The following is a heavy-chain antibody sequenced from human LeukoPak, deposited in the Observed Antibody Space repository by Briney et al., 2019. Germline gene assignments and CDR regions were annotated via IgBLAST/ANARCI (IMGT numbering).Heavy chain of an antibody. CDR1: GFTFSSYS. V-gene: IGHV3-21*01. J-gene: IGHJ4*02. D-gene: IGHD3-22*01. Sequence: GGSLRLSCAASGFTFSSYSMNWVRQAPGKGLEWVSSISSSSSYIYYADSVKGRFTISRENAKNSLYSQMNRQRAEGTAVYYCARDQDSYGQDYYDSSGYYRWGQGTLVTVSS. CDR2: ISSSSSYI. CDR3: ARDQDSYGQDYYDSSGYYR.